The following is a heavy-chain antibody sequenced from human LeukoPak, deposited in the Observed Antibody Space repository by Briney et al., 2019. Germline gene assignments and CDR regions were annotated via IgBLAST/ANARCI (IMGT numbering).Heavy chain of an antibody. Sequence: PSETLSLTCAVYGGSFSGYYWSWIRQPPGKGLEWIGEVNHSGSTNYNPSLKSRVTISVDTSKNQFSLKLSSVTAADTAVYYCARGGISATFDYWGQETLVTVSS. CDR2: VNHSGST. CDR3: ARGGISATFDY. V-gene: IGHV4-34*01. D-gene: IGHD6-25*01. CDR1: GGSFSGYY. J-gene: IGHJ4*02.